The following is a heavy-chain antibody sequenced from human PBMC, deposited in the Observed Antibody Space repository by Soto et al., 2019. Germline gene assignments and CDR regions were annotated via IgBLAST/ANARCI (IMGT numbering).Heavy chain of an antibody. CDR2: MNPNSGNT. D-gene: IGHD1-26*01. V-gene: IGHV1-8*01. J-gene: IGHJ6*02. CDR3: ASFKSGYYFYYGMDV. CDR1: GYTFTSYD. Sequence: ASVKVSCKASGYTFTSYDINWVRQAAGQGLEWMGWMNPNSGNTGYAQKFQGRVTMTRNTSISTAYMELSSLRSEDTAVYYCASFKSGYYFYYGMDVWGQGTTVTVSS.